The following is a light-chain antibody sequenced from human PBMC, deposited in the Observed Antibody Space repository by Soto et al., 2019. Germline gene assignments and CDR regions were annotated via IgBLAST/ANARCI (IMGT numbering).Light chain of an antibody. CDR1: SSNIGAGYD. CDR2: GNN. Sequence: QSVLTQPPSVSGAPGQRVTISCTGSSSNIGAGYDVHWYQQLPGTAPKLLIYGNNHRPSGVPARFSGSKSGTSASLAITGLQAEDEADYYCQSYDTSLSGSGVFGGGTKLTVL. J-gene: IGLJ3*02. V-gene: IGLV1-40*01. CDR3: QSYDTSLSGSGV.